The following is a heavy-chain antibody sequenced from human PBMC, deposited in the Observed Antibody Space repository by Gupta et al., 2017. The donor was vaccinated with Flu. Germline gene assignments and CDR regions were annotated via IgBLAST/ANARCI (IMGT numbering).Heavy chain of an antibody. V-gene: IGHV3-23*01. D-gene: IGHD2-2*01. J-gene: IGHJ4*02. CDR2: MGGRDGTT. CDR3: AKETAISRLCSGTSCSLHFGS. Sequence: VRQAPGQGLEWVSTMGGRDGTTYFADSVKGRFSLARDNSRNTMTLQMNSLRVEDTAKYYCAKETAISRLCSGTSCSLHFGSWGQGTRVTVSS.